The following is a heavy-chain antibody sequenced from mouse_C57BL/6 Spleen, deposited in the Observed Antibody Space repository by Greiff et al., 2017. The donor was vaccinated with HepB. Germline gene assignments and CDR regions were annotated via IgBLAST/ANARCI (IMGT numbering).Heavy chain of an antibody. CDR1: GYTFTEYT. D-gene: IGHD2-3*01. CDR2: FYPGSGSI. J-gene: IGHJ3*01. V-gene: IGHV1-62-2*01. CDR3: ARHEGIYDGYRWFAY. Sequence: QVHVKQSGAELVKPGASVKLSCKASGYTFTEYTIHWVKQRSGQGLEWIGWFYPGSGSIKYNEKFKDKATLTADKSSSTVYMELSRLTSEDSAVYFCARHEGIYDGYRWFAYWGQGALVTVSA.